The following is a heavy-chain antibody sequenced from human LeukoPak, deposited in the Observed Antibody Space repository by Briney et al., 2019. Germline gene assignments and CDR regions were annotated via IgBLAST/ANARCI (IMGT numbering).Heavy chain of an antibody. CDR1: GFTFSSYS. V-gene: IGHV3-21*01. CDR3: ARDLDVDIVATIEGGYYFDY. Sequence: GGSLRLSCAASGFTFSSYSMNWVRQAPGKGLEWVSSISSSSSYIYYADSVKGRFTISRDNAKNSLYLQMNSLRAGDTAVYYCARDLDVDIVATIEGGYYFDYWGQGTLVTVSS. J-gene: IGHJ4*02. D-gene: IGHD5-12*01. CDR2: ISSSSSYI.